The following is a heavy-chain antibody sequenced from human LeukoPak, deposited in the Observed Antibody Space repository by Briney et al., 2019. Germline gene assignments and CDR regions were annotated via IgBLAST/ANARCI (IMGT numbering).Heavy chain of an antibody. CDR2: IYYSGST. CDR1: GGSISSYY. Sequence: SETLSLTCTVSGGSISSYYWSWIRQPPGKGLEWIGYIYYSGSTNYNPSLKSRVTISVDTSKNQFSLKLSSVTAADTAVYYCARRVVTIAHFDYWGQGTLVTVSS. CDR3: ARRVVTIAHFDY. V-gene: IGHV4-59*01. J-gene: IGHJ4*02. D-gene: IGHD3-3*01.